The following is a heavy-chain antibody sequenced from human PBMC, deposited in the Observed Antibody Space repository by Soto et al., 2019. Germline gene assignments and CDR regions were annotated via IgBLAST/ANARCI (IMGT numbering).Heavy chain of an antibody. J-gene: IGHJ6*02. V-gene: IGHV1-69*13. CDR1: GGTFSSYA. CDR2: IIPIFGTA. Sequence: WASVKVSCKASGGTFSSYAISWVQQAPGQGLEWMGGIIPIFGTANYAQKFQGRVTITADESTSTAYMELSSLRSEDTAVYYCARGAANNWNYAFDYYYGMDVWGQGTTVTVSS. CDR3: ARGAANNWNYAFDYYYGMDV. D-gene: IGHD1-7*01.